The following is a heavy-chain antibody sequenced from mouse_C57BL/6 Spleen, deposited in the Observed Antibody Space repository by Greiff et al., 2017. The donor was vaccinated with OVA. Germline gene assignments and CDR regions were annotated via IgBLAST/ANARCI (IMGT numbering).Heavy chain of an antibody. J-gene: IGHJ2*01. CDR2: IRNKANGYTT. D-gene: IGHD3-2*02. CDR1: GFTFTDYY. V-gene: IGHV7-3*01. Sequence: EVMLVESGGGLVQPGGSLSLSCAASGFTFTDYYMSWVRQPPGKALEWLGFIRNKANGYTTEYSASVKGRFTISRDNSQSILYLQMNALRAEDSATYYCARYPLDSSGYYFDYWGQGTTLTVSS. CDR3: ARYPLDSSGYYFDY.